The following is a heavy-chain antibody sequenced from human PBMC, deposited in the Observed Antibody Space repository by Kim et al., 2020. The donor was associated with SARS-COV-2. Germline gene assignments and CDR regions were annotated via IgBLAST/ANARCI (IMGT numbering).Heavy chain of an antibody. J-gene: IGHJ6*02. Sequence: YYVDSVKGRFTISRDNAKNSLYLQMNSLRAEDTAVYYCARDRWTEYGMDVWGQGTTVTVSS. V-gene: IGHV3-7*01. CDR3: ARDRWTEYGMDV. D-gene: IGHD2-15*01.